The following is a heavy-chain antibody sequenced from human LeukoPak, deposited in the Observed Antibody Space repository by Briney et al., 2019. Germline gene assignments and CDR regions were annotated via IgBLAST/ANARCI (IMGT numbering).Heavy chain of an antibody. V-gene: IGHV4-34*01. Sequence: SETLSLTCAVYGGSFSGYYWSWMRQPPGKGLEWIGEINHSGSTNYNPSLKSRVTISVDTSKNQFSLKLSSVTAADTAVYYCASGAYGDPTNFDYWGQGTLVTVSS. CDR1: GGSFSGYY. CDR3: ASGAYGDPTNFDY. D-gene: IGHD4-17*01. J-gene: IGHJ4*02. CDR2: INHSGST.